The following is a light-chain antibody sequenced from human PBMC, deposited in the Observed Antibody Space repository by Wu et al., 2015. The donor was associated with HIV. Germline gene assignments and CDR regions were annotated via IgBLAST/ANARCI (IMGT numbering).Light chain of an antibody. V-gene: IGKV3-20*01. Sequence: GSDWLAWYQHKSGQSPKLLIYEAYKRAAGVPDRFTAAGSGTDFTLIINGLDPEDVAFYFCQQYGSTPITFGQGTRLDIK. CDR1: GSDW. J-gene: IGKJ5*01. CDR3: QQYGSTPIT. CDR2: EAY.